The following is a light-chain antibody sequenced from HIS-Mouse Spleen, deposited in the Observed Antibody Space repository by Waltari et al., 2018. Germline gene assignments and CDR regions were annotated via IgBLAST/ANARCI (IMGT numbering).Light chain of an antibody. Sequence: QSALTQPRSVSGSPGQSVTISCTGTRSDVGGYNYVSWYHQHPSKPPQLMIYAVSKRPSGVPDPSSGPKSGNTASLTISGLQAEDEADYYCCSYAGSYTYVFGTGTKVTVL. CDR2: AVS. J-gene: IGLJ1*01. V-gene: IGLV2-11*01. CDR3: CSYAGSYTYV. CDR1: RSDVGGYNY.